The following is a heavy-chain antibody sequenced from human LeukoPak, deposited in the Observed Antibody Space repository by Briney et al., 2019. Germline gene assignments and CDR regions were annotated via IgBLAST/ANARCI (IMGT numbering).Heavy chain of an antibody. CDR1: GFTFSSYA. D-gene: IGHD5-18*01. J-gene: IGHJ4*02. V-gene: IGHV3-30-3*01. CDR2: ISYDGSNK. Sequence: LPGGSLRLSCAASGFTFSSYAMHWVRQAPGKGLEWVAVISYDGSNKYYADSVKGRFTISRDNSKNTLYLQMNSLRAEDTAVYYCARDRDTAMTYFDYWGQGTLVTVSS. CDR3: ARDRDTAMTYFDY.